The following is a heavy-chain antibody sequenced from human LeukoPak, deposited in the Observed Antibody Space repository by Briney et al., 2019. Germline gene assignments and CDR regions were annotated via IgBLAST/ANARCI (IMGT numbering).Heavy chain of an antibody. J-gene: IGHJ3*02. CDR1: GFNFSSYA. D-gene: IGHD3-3*01. V-gene: IGHV3-30*04. CDR3: ARESWSDSVAFDI. Sequence: ATSLRLSCAASGFNFSSYAMHWVRQAPGEGLEWVGLISYGGIDKSYADSVKGRFTISRDSPKRTLYPQMNSLRAADTAMYYSARESWSDSVAFDIWGLGTMVIVSS. CDR2: ISYGGIDK.